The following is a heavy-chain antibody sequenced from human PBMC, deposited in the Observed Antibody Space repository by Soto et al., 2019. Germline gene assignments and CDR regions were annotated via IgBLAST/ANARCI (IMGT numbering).Heavy chain of an antibody. Sequence: PSETLSLTCAVSCDSVISAGYSWTWIRQPPGRGLEWIGYIYYSGSTSYNPSLKSRVTISLDRSKNQFSLSLASVTAADTAVYYCARGGRGSSTRIDFWGQGTLVTVSS. CDR3: ARGGRGSSTRIDF. J-gene: IGHJ4*02. V-gene: IGHV4-30-2*01. CDR1: CDSVISAGYS. D-gene: IGHD6-6*01. CDR2: IYYSGST.